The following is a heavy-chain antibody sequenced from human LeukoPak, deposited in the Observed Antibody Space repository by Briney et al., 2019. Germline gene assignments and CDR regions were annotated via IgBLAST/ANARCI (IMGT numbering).Heavy chain of an antibody. CDR3: AKVGVAGGNYWFDP. V-gene: IGHV3-23*01. D-gene: IGHD6-19*01. J-gene: IGHJ5*02. Sequence: PGGSLRLSCAASGFTFSSYAVSWVRQAPGKGLEWVSAITGSGGYTYNADSVKGRFTISRDNSKNTLYLQMNSLRAEDTAVYYCAKVGVAGGNYWFDPWGQGTLVTVSS. CDR2: ITGSGGYT. CDR1: GFTFSSYA.